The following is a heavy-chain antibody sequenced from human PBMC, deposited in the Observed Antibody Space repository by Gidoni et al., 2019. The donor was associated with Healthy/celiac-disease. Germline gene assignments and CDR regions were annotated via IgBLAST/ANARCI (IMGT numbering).Heavy chain of an antibody. J-gene: IGHJ3*02. CDR2: IKSKTDGGTT. Sequence: EVQLVESGGGLVKPGGSLRRSCAASGFTFSNAWMSWVRQAPGKGLEWVGRIKSKTDGGTTDYAAPVKGRFTISRDDSKNTLYLQMNSLKTEDTAVYYCTTSPLGLARGGDRDAFDIWGQGTMVTVSS. CDR3: TTSPLGLARGGDRDAFDI. CDR1: GFTFSNAW. V-gene: IGHV3-15*01. D-gene: IGHD2-21*02.